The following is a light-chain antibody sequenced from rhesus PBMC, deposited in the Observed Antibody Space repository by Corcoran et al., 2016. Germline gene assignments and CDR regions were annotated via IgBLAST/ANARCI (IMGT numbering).Light chain of an antibody. J-gene: IGKJ2*01. Sequence: DIQMTQSPSSLSASVGDTVTITCRASQNISSWLAWYQQKPGKAPKLLIYKACTLQSGVPSRFSGSGSGTNFTLTISSLQSEEFATYCCQQYSSSPSNFGQGTKVETK. CDR3: QQYSSSPSN. CDR1: QNISSW. CDR2: KAC. V-gene: IGKV1-22*01.